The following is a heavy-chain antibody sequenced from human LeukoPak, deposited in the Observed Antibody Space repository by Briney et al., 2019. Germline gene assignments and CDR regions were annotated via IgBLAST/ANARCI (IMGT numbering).Heavy chain of an antibody. V-gene: IGHV3-7*01. D-gene: IGHD6-13*01. CDR1: GFTFSSYW. Sequence: PGGSLRLSCAASGFTFSSYWMSWVRQAPGKGLEWVANIKQDGSEKYYVDSVKGRFTISRDNAKNSLYPQMNSLRAEDTAVYYCARDPRRSSSWLSYYYGMNVWGQGTTVTVSS. J-gene: IGHJ6*02. CDR2: IKQDGSEK. CDR3: ARDPRRSSSWLSYYYGMNV.